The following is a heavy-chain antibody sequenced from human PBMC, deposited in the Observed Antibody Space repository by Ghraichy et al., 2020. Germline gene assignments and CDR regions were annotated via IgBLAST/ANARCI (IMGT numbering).Heavy chain of an antibody. D-gene: IGHD3-10*01. V-gene: IGHV1-69*02. Sequence: SVKVSCKASGDNFNTYSISWVRQATGQGLEWMGRIIPPLGIASHAQKFRGRVTLTADKSMSTAYMELSSLTSGDTALYYCAGAPSSRFGETLVFDHWGHGTQVTGSS. CDR3: AGAPSSRFGETLVFDH. J-gene: IGHJ4*01. CDR1: GDNFNTYS. CDR2: IIPPLGIA.